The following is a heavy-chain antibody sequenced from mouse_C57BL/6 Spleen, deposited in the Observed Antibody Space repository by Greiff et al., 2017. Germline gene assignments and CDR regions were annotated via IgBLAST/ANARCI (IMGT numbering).Heavy chain of an antibody. Sequence: VQLQQSGPVLVKPGASVKMSCKASGYTFTDYNMHWVKQSHGKSLEWIGYINPNNGGTSYNQKFKGKATLTVNKSSSTAYMELRSLTSEESAVYYCARQYYGSRYAMDYWGQGTSVTVSS. CDR2: INPNNGGT. J-gene: IGHJ4*01. CDR1: GYTFTDYN. V-gene: IGHV1-22*01. D-gene: IGHD1-1*01. CDR3: ARQYYGSRYAMDY.